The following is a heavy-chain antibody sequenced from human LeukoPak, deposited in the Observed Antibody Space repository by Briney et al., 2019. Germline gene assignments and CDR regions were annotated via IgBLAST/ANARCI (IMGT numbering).Heavy chain of an antibody. D-gene: IGHD1-26*01. CDR3: ARGFGIVGATVFDY. CDR1: GGTFSSYD. J-gene: IGHJ4*02. V-gene: IGHV1-69*06. CDR2: IMPMFGKT. Sequence: SVKVSCKASGGTFSSYDISWVRQAPGQGLEWMGGIMPMFGKTNYAQKFQGRVTTTADKATSTAYMELSSLRSEDTAVYYCARGFGIVGATVFDYWGQGTLVTVSS.